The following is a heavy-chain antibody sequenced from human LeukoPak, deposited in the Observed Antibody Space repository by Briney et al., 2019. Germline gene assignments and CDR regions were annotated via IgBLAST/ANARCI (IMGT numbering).Heavy chain of an antibody. Sequence: GGSLRLSCAASGFTFSSDWMSWVRQAPGKGLEWVANIKKDGSEKYYVVSVKGRFTISRDNSKNTLYLQMNSLRDEDTAVYYCARDLIQLWLRGFIGYWGQGTLVTVSS. CDR1: GFTFSSDW. D-gene: IGHD5-18*01. CDR2: IKKDGSEK. J-gene: IGHJ4*02. CDR3: ARDLIQLWLRGFIGY. V-gene: IGHV3-7*01.